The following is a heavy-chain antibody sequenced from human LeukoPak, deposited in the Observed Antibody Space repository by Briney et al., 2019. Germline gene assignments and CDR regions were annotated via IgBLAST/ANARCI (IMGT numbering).Heavy chain of an antibody. V-gene: IGHV3-30-3*01. CDR2: ISYDGSNK. D-gene: IGHD3-9*01. J-gene: IGHJ6*03. CDR3: AKEDPYDIHRYYYMDV. Sequence: PGRSLRLSCAASGFTFSSYAMHWVRQAPGKGLEWVAVISYDGSNKHYADSVKGRFTISRDNSKNTLYLQMNSLRAEDTAVYYCAKEDPYDIHRYYYMDVWGKGTTVTVSS. CDR1: GFTFSSYA.